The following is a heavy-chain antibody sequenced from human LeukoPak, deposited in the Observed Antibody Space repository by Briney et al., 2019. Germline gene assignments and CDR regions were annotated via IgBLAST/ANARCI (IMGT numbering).Heavy chain of an antibody. CDR3: AKDRLLNCRGDCYIFDY. Sequence: GGSLRLSCAASGFTFSTYWMNWFRQTPGKGLEWVAKIKADGGEKDHVASVKGRFTISRDNAKNTLYLQVNGLRTEDTAVYYCAKDRLLNCRGDCYIFDYWGQGAVVTVSS. V-gene: IGHV3-7*03. D-gene: IGHD2-21*02. CDR2: IKADGGEK. J-gene: IGHJ4*02. CDR1: GFTFSTYW.